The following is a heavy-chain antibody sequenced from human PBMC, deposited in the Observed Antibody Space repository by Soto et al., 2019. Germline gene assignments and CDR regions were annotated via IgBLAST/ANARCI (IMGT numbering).Heavy chain of an antibody. CDR3: ARGTSYYYYMDV. D-gene: IGHD3-10*01. J-gene: IGHJ6*03. CDR2: INAGNGNT. Sequence: QVQPVQSGAVVKKPGASVKVSCKASGYTFTNYTMHRVRQAPGQRLEWMGWINAGNGNTKYSQKFQGRVTITRDTSASTAYMELSSLRSEDTAVYYCARGTSYYYYMDVWGKGTTVTVSS. CDR1: GYTFTNYT. V-gene: IGHV1-3*01.